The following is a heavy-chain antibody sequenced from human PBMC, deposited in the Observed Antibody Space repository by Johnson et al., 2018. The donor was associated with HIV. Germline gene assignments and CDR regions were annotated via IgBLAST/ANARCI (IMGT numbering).Heavy chain of an antibody. CDR1: GFTFSDHW. D-gene: IGHD2-8*01. Sequence: VQLVESGGGLVQPGGSLRLSCGASGFTFSDHWMQWVRQAPGKGLVWVSRINGDGSRLTYADSVRGRFTVSRDNSKNTLSLQMNSLTTEDTAIYYCVRGSLTDDSFADWGQGTMVLVSS. CDR2: INGDGSRL. CDR3: VRGSLTDDSFAD. V-gene: IGHV3-74*02. J-gene: IGHJ3*01.